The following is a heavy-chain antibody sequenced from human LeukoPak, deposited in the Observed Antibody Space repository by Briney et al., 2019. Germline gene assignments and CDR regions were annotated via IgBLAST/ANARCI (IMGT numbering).Heavy chain of an antibody. CDR1: GFTFSSYS. V-gene: IGHV3-21*01. CDR2: ISSSSSYI. J-gene: IGHJ4*02. Sequence: NSGGSLRLSCAASGFTFSSYSMNWVRQAPGKGLKWVSSISSSSSYIYYADSVKGRFTISRDNAKNSLYLQMNSLRAEDTAVYYCARVEGLEYDSSGYYYTFDYWGQGTLVTVSS. CDR3: ARVEGLEYDSSGYYYTFDY. D-gene: IGHD3-22*01.